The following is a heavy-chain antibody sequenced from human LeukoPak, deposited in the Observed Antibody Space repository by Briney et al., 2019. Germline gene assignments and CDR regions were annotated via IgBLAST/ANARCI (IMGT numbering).Heavy chain of an antibody. CDR3: AKKTLDSYFDY. Sequence: ASVKVSCKASGGTFSSYAISWVRQAPGQGLEWMGRIIPILGIANYAQKFQGRVTITADKSTSTAYMELSSLRSEDTAVYYCAKKTLDSYFDYWGQGTLVTVSS. J-gene: IGHJ4*02. CDR2: IIPILGIA. V-gene: IGHV1-69*04. D-gene: IGHD3-3*01. CDR1: GGTFSSYA.